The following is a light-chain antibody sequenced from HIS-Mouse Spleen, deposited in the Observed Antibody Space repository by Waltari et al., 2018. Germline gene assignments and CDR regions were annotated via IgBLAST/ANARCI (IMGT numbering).Light chain of an antibody. CDR2: WAS. J-gene: IGKJ4*01. CDR3: QQYYSTLT. Sequence: DIVMTQSPDSLAVSLGERAPIHRKSSQSVLYSSNNKNYLAWYQQKPGQPPKLLIYWASTRESGVPDRFSGSGSGTDFTLTISSLQAEDVAVYYCQQYYSTLTFGGGTKVEIK. V-gene: IGKV4-1*01. CDR1: QSVLYSSNNKNY.